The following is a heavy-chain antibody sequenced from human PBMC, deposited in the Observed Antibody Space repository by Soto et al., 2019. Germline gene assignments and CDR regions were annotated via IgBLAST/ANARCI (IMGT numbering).Heavy chain of an antibody. J-gene: IGHJ3*02. V-gene: IGHV4-4*07. D-gene: IGHD6-6*01. Sequence: SETLSLTCTVSGGSISAFYWNWIRQPAGKGLEWIGRIYASGHTIYNPSLESRVTMSVDTSKHQFSLKLNSVTAADTAVYYCARSPRTSSIGTFDIWGQGTVVTVSS. CDR3: ARSPRTSSIGTFDI. CDR1: GGSISAFY. CDR2: IYASGHT.